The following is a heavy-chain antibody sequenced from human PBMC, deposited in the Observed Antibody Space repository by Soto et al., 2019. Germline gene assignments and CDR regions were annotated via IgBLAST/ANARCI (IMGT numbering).Heavy chain of an antibody. CDR3: AYSPGWYRHDL. D-gene: IGHD6-19*01. V-gene: IGHV4-4*01. J-gene: IGHJ3*01. CDR2: MLHSGTT. Sequence: QVQLQESGPGLVKPSGTLSLTCAVSGDSISSPKWWTWVRQPPGKGLEWIGDMLHSGTTNYNPSLKSRVTISVDKSKNQFSLNLYSVTAADTAVYCCAYSPGWYRHDLWGPGTLVIVSS. CDR1: GDSISSPKW.